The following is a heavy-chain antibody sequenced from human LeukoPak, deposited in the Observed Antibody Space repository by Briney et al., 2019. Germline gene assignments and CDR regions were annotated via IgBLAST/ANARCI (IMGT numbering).Heavy chain of an antibody. V-gene: IGHV3-48*01. CDR1: GFTFSSYS. CDR2: ISSSSSTI. J-gene: IGHJ4*02. Sequence: GGSLRLSCAASGFTFSSYSKNWVRQAPGKGLEWVSYISSSSSTIYYADSVKGRFTISRDNAKNSLYLQMNSLRAEDTAVYYCARESAGYSSDYWGQGTLVTVSS. D-gene: IGHD6-13*01. CDR3: ARESAGYSSDY.